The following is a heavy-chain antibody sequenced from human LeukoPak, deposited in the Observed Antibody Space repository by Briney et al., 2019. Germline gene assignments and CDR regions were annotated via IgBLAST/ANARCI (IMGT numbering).Heavy chain of an antibody. CDR1: GPTFSSYD. D-gene: IGHD3-10*01. J-gene: IGHJ4*02. V-gene: IGHV3-13*01. CDR3: ALNPDYYGSGSFDY. Sequence: GGSLRLSCAASGPTFSSYDMHWVRQATGKGLEWVSAIGTAGDTYYPGSVKGRFTISRENAKNSLYLQMNSLRAGDTAVYYCALNPDYYGSGSFDYWGQGTLVTVSS. CDR2: IGTAGDT.